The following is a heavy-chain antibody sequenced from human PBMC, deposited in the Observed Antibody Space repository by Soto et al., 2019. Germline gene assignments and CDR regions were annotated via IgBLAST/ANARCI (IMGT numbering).Heavy chain of an antibody. V-gene: IGHV3-21*01. J-gene: IGHJ4*02. Sequence: EVQLVESGGGLVKPGGSLRLSCAASGFTFSSYSMNWVRQAPGKGLEWVSSISSSSSYIYYADSVKGRFTISRDNAKNSLYLQMNSLRAEETAVYYCARDGYYGSGSYAAIDYWGQGTLVTVSS. CDR1: GFTFSSYS. CDR2: ISSSSSYI. D-gene: IGHD3-10*01. CDR3: ARDGYYGSGSYAAIDY.